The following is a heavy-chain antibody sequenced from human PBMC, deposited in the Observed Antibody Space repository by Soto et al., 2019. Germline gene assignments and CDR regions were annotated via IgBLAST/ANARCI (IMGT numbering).Heavy chain of an antibody. CDR2: INHSGST. J-gene: IGHJ4*02. CDR1: GGSFSGYY. V-gene: IGHV4-34*01. Sequence: SETLSLTCAVYGGSFSGYYWSWIRQPPGKGLEWIGEINHSGSTNYNPSLKSRVTISVDTSKNQFSLKLSSVTAADTAVYYCARERLPTRTFDYWGQGTLVTLSS. CDR3: ARERLPTRTFDY. D-gene: IGHD1-7*01.